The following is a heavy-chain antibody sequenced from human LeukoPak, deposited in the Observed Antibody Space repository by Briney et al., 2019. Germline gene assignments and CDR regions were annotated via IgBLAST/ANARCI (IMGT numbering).Heavy chain of an antibody. CDR3: ARLSYDSSGYYFETHFDY. Sequence: GGSLRLSCAASGFTFSDYYMNWIRQAPGKGLEWVSYISDSGSDIYYADSVKGRFTISRDNAKNSLYLQMNSLRAEDTAVYYCARLSYDSSGYYFETHFDYWGQGTLVTVSS. J-gene: IGHJ4*02. V-gene: IGHV3-11*04. CDR1: GFTFSDYY. CDR2: ISDSGSDI. D-gene: IGHD3-22*01.